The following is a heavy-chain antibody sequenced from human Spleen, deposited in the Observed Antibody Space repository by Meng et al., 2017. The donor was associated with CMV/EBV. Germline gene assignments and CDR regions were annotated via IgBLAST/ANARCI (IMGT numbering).Heavy chain of an antibody. Sequence: SVKVSCKASGGTFNTYAISWVRQAPGQGLEWMGGIIPIFGTANYAQKVQARVTMTTDTSTSTAYMELRSLRSDDTAVYYCAREYCTNNVCYVGRSAFDIWGQGTMVTVSS. J-gene: IGHJ3*02. CDR3: AREYCTNNVCYVGRSAFDI. V-gene: IGHV1-69*05. D-gene: IGHD2-8*01. CDR1: GGTFNTYA. CDR2: IIPIFGTA.